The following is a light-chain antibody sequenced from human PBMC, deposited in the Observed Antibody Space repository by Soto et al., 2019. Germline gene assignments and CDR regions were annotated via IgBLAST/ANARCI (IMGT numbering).Light chain of an antibody. J-gene: IGLJ1*01. Sequence: QSALTQPASVSGSPGQSSTISCTGTSSDVGGYNYVSWYQQHPGKAPKLIIYEVSNRPSGVSNRFSGSKFGNTASLTISGLQAEDEADYYCNSYTSKSTGVFGTGTKLTVL. CDR1: SSDVGGYNY. CDR3: NSYTSKSTGV. V-gene: IGLV2-14*01. CDR2: EVS.